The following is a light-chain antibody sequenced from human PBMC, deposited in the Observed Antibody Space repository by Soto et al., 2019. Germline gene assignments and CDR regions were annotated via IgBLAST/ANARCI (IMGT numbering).Light chain of an antibody. CDR2: GNI. CDR1: SSNIGAGYD. J-gene: IGLJ3*02. V-gene: IGLV1-40*01. CDR3: SGSV. Sequence: QSVLTQPPSVSGAPGQRVTISCTGSSSNIGAGYDVHWYQQLPGTAPKLLIYGNINRPSGVPDRFSGSKSGTSASLAITGLQAEDEADSSPSGSVFGGGTKVTVL.